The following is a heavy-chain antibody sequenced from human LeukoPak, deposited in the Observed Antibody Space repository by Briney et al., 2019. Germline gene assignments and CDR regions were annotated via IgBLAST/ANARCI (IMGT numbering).Heavy chain of an antibody. D-gene: IGHD1-26*01. CDR1: GYTFTSYA. Sequence: ASVQVSCKASGYTFTSYAMHWVRQAPGQRLEWMGWINAGNGNTKYSQKFQGRVTITRDTSASTAYMELSSLRSEDTAVYYCARDSESRELLNFDYWGQGTLVTVYS. CDR3: ARDSESRELLNFDY. J-gene: IGHJ4*02. V-gene: IGHV1-3*01. CDR2: INAGNGNT.